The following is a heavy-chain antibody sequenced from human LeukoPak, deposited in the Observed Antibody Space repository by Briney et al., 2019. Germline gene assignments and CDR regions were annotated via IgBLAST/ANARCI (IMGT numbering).Heavy chain of an antibody. J-gene: IGHJ4*02. V-gene: IGHV3-74*01. CDR2: INSDGSST. D-gene: IGHD3-10*01. Sequence: GGSLRLSCAASGFTFSSYWMHWVRQAPGKGLVWVSRINSDGSSTSYADSVKGRLTISRDNAKNTLYLQMNSLRAEDTAVYYCARDGRGAANPFDYWGQGTLVTVSS. CDR3: ARDGRGAANPFDY. CDR1: GFTFSSYW.